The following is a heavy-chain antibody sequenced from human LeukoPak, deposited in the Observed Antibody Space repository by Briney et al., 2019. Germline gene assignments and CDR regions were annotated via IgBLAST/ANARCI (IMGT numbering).Heavy chain of an antibody. CDR1: GFIFSSYG. V-gene: IGHV3-30*03. J-gene: IGHJ4*02. Sequence: GRSLRLSCAASGFIFSSYGMHWVRQTPGKGLEWVAVISYDGNNKYYADSVKGRFTISRDNSANTLSLQMNSLRAEDTAVYYCAREDHSNYNYWGQGTLVTVSS. D-gene: IGHD4-11*01. CDR2: ISYDGNNK. CDR3: AREDHSNYNY.